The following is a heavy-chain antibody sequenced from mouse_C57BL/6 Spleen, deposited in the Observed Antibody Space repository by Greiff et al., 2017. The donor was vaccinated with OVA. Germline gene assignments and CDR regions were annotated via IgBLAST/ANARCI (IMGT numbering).Heavy chain of an antibody. CDR1: GFNIKDYY. Sequence: EVKLVESGAELVKPGASVKLSCTASGFNIKDYYMHWVKQRTEQGLEWIGRIDPEDGETKYAPKFQGKATITADTSSNTAYLQLSSLTSEDTAVYYCASPFITTVVAHWYFDVWGTGTTVTVSS. CDR3: ASPFITTVVAHWYFDV. J-gene: IGHJ1*03. D-gene: IGHD1-1*01. V-gene: IGHV14-2*01. CDR2: IDPEDGET.